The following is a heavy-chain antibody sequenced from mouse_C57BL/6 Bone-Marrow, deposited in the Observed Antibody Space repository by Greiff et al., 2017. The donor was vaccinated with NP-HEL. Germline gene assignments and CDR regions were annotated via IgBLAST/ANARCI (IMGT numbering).Heavy chain of an antibody. Sequence: VQLEESGGGLVKPGGSLQLSCAASGFTFSDSGMPWVRQAPEKGVGGVVYISGGGGSIYYADTVKGRFPNARDNAKNTLFLQMTSLRSEDTAMYYCARGGYSNYVGWGQGTLVTVSA. CDR1: GFTFSDSG. V-gene: IGHV5-17*01. CDR2: ISGGGGSI. D-gene: IGHD2-5*01. CDR3: ARGGYSNYVG. J-gene: IGHJ3*02.